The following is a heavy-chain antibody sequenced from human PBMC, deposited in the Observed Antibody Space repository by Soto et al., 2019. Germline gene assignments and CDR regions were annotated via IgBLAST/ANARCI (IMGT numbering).Heavy chain of an antibody. J-gene: IGHJ4*02. Sequence: EVQLLESGGGLVQPGGSLRLSCAASGFTFSSYAMSWVRQAPGKGLEWVSAISGSGGSTYYADSVKGRFTISRDNSKNTLYLQMNSLSAEDTAVYYCAKGWGYCSSTSCSAPDYWGQGTLVTVSS. D-gene: IGHD2-2*01. V-gene: IGHV3-23*01. CDR1: GFTFSSYA. CDR2: ISGSGGST. CDR3: AKGWGYCSSTSCSAPDY.